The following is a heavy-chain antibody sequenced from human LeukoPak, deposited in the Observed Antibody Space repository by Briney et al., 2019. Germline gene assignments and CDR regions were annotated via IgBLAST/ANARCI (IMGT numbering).Heavy chain of an antibody. Sequence: GGSLRLSCAASGFTFSSYGMNWVRQAPGKGLEWVSGISGSGISTYYADSVKGRFTISRDNSKNTLYLQMNSLRAEDTAVYSCARGADGVSSNSRGWFDPWGQGTLVTVSS. CDR1: GFTFSSYG. D-gene: IGHD2-15*01. J-gene: IGHJ5*02. V-gene: IGHV3-23*01. CDR2: ISGSGIST. CDR3: ARGADGVSSNSRGWFDP.